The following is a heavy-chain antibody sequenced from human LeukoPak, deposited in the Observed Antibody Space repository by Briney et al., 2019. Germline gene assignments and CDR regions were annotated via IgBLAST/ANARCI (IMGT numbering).Heavy chain of an antibody. CDR3: ATLTGVDPMFDN. J-gene: IGHJ4*02. CDR2: MYYSGSA. Sequence: SETLSLTCTVSGASIGGYYWSWIRQPPGKGLEYIGYMYYSGSANYNPSLKSRVTISVDTSRNQFSLKLRSVTAADTAVYYCATLTGVDPMFDNWGQGILVTVSS. V-gene: IGHV4-59*01. D-gene: IGHD2-8*01. CDR1: GASIGGYY.